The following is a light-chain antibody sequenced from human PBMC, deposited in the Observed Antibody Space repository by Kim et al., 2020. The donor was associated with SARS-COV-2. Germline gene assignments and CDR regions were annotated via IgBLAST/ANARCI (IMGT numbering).Light chain of an antibody. Sequence: GARVTITSRASQSINIWLAWYQQKPGKAPNLLIYDTSILNYEVPSTFSGRGSDAAFTLTITILQTDDFATYYCEQTDSYRLTFCQGSRL. CDR3: EQTDSYRLT. J-gene: IGKJ5*01. CDR2: DTS. V-gene: IGKV1-5*01. CDR1: QSINIW.